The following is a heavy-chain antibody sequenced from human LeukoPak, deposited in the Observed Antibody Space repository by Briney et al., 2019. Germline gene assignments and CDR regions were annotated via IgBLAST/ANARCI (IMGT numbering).Heavy chain of an antibody. J-gene: IGHJ4*02. CDR1: GGTFSSYA. CDR2: IIPIFGTA. D-gene: IGHD6-25*01. Sequence: GASVKVSCKASGGTFSSYAISWVRQAPGQGLEWMGGIIPIFGTANYAQKFQGRVTITADESTSTAYMELSSLRSEDTAVYFCARVGITAATADNWGQGTLVIVSS. V-gene: IGHV1-69*13. CDR3: ARVGITAATADN.